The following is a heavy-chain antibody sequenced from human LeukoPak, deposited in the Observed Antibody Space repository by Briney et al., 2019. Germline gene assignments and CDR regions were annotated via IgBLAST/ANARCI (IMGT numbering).Heavy chain of an antibody. CDR2: ISSNGGST. CDR1: GFTFSSYA. V-gene: IGHV3-64D*06. CDR3: VKGIVVVTARAFDY. D-gene: IGHD2-21*02. Sequence: GGSLRLSCSASGFTFSSYAMHWVRQAPGKGLEYVSAISSNGGSTYYADSVKRRFTISSDNSKNTLYLQMSSLRPEDTAVYYCVKGIVVVTARAFDYWGQGTLVTVSS. J-gene: IGHJ4*02.